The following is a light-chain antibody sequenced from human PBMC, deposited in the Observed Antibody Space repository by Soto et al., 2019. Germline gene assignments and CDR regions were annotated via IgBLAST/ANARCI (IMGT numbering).Light chain of an antibody. CDR2: GAS. J-gene: IGKJ4*01. V-gene: IGKV3-20*01. CDR1: QSVSSSH. CDR3: QQYGSSPLT. Sequence: DIVLTQSPGTLSLPPGERAILSCSASQSVSSSHLAWYQQKPGQAPRLLIYGASSRATGIPDRFSGSGSGTDFTLTISRLEPEDFAVYYCQQYGSSPLTFGGGTKVEIK.